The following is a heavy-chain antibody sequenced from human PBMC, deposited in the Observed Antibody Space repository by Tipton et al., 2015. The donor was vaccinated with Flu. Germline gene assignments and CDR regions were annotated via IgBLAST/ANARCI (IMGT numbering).Heavy chain of an antibody. D-gene: IGHD6-13*01. Sequence: TLSLTCTVSGGSISSYYWSWIRQPPGKGLEWIGYIYYSGSTNYNPSLKSRVTISVDTSKNQFSLRLSSVTAADTAVYFCARRAWYGDFDYWGPGMLVTVSS. CDR1: GGSISSYY. J-gene: IGHJ4*02. CDR2: IYYSGST. V-gene: IGHV4-59*12. CDR3: ARRAWYGDFDY.